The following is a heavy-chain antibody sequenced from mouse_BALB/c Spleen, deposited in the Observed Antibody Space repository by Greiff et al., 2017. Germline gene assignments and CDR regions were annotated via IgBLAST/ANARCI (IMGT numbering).Heavy chain of an antibody. CDR3: ARWGGTDWYFDV. J-gene: IGHJ1*01. D-gene: IGHD4-1*01. CDR2: ISYSGST. V-gene: IGHV3-2*02. Sequence: DVKLQESGPGLVKPSQSLSLTCTVTGYSITSDYAWNWIRQFPGNKLEWMGYISYSGSTSYNPSLKSRISITRDTSKNQFFLQLNSVTTEDTATYYCARWGGTDWYFDVWGAGTTVTVSS. CDR1: GYSITSDYA.